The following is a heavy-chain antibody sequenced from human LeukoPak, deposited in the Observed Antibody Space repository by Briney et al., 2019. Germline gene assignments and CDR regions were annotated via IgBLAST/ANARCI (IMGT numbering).Heavy chain of an antibody. Sequence: GSLRLSCAASGFTFSNNWMGWIRQPPGKGLEWIGEINHSGSTNYNPSLKSRVTISVDTSKNQFSLKLSSVTAADTAVYYCARGRRGYDYVWGSYRSNWFDPWGQGTLVTVSS. CDR2: INHSGST. V-gene: IGHV4-34*01. J-gene: IGHJ5*02. CDR3: ARGRRGYDYVWGSYRSNWFDP. CDR1: GFTFSNNW. D-gene: IGHD3-16*02.